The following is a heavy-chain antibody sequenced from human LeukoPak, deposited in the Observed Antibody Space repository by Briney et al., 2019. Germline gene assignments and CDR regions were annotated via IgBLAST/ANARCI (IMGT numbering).Heavy chain of an antibody. J-gene: IGHJ4*02. CDR3: TTAKNDH. Sequence: GGSLRLSCAASGFTFSSYSINWVRQTSGKRLEWVSYITGSSDTIYYADSVKGRFTISRDNARNSLFLQMNSLRAEDTAVYYCTTAKNDHWGQGTMVTVFS. V-gene: IGHV3-48*01. CDR1: GFTFSSYS. CDR2: ITGSSDTI.